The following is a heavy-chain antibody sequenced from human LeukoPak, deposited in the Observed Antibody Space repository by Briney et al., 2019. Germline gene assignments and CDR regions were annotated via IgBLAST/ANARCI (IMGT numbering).Heavy chain of an antibody. V-gene: IGHV3-9*01. J-gene: IGHJ4*02. D-gene: IGHD6-19*01. CDR2: ISWNSGSI. CDR3: AKGTGEEWLGPFDY. CDR1: GFTFDDYA. Sequence: GRSLRLSCAASGFTFDDYAMHWVRQAPGKGLEWVSGISWNSGSIGYADSVKGRFTISRDNAKNSLYLQMNSLRAEDTALYYCAKGTGEEWLGPFDYWGQGTLVTVSS.